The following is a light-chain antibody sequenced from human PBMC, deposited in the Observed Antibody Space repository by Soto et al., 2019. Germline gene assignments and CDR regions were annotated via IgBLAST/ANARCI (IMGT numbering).Light chain of an antibody. Sequence: QSVPTQPPSVSGAPGQRVTISCTGSSSNIGAGYDVHWYQQLPGTAPKLLIYGNNNRPSGVPDRFSGSKSGTSASLAITGLQAEDEADYYCQSYDSSMTGSLFGGGTKLTVL. V-gene: IGLV1-40*01. CDR2: GNN. J-gene: IGLJ2*01. CDR1: SSNIGAGYD. CDR3: QSYDSSMTGSL.